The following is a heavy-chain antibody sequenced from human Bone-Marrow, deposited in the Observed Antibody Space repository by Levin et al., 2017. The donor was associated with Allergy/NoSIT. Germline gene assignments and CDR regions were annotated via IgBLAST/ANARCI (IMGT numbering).Heavy chain of an antibody. Sequence: PSETLSLTCAISGDSLSTNGVAWNWIRQSPSRGLEWLGRTYYRSKWSNDYAPSVKSRITINPATSKSQFSLQLNSVIPEDTAVYYCARGRNNAFDIWGQGTIVTVSS. CDR2: TYYRSKWSN. CDR1: GDSLSTNGVA. D-gene: IGHD1-14*01. CDR3: ARGRNNAFDI. V-gene: IGHV6-1*01. J-gene: IGHJ3*02.